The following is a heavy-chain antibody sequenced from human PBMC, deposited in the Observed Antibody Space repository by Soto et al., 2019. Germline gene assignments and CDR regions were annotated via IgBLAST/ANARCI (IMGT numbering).Heavy chain of an antibody. CDR3: ARGKQLVSHYYYYYMDV. CDR1: GYTFTSYD. Sequence: ASVKVSCKASGYTFTSYDINWVRQATGQGLEWMGWMNPNSGNTGYAQKFQGRVTMTRNTSISTAYMELSSPRSEDTAVYYCARGKQLVSHYYYYYMDVWGKGTTVTVSS. D-gene: IGHD6-6*01. V-gene: IGHV1-8*01. J-gene: IGHJ6*03. CDR2: MNPNSGNT.